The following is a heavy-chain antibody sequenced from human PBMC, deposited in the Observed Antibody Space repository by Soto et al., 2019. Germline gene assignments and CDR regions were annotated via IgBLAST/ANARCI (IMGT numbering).Heavy chain of an antibody. J-gene: IGHJ4*02. D-gene: IGHD6-6*01. CDR1: GFSFSDST. V-gene: IGHV3-30*04. Sequence: QVQLVESGGGVVQPGKSLRLSCTASGFSFSDSTIHWVRQAPGKGLEWVSTLRYDGRNKYYADSVKGRFSIFRDNSKNTLEMNILRDEDTAVYYCAREAAYSGSGFDYWGQGTLVTGSS. CDR3: AREAAYSGSGFDY. CDR2: LRYDGRNK.